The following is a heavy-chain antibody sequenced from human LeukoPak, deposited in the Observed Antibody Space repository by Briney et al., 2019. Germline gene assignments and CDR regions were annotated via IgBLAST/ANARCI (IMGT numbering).Heavy chain of an antibody. CDR3: ARSRGYSSSLFDY. CDR2: IYYSGST. Sequence: SQTLSLTCTVSGGSISSGGYYWSWIRQPPGKGLEWIGYIYYSGSTNYNPSLKSRVTISVDTSKNQFSLKLSSVTAADTAVYYCARSRGYSSSLFDYWGQGTLVTVSS. D-gene: IGHD6-6*01. V-gene: IGHV4-61*08. J-gene: IGHJ4*02. CDR1: GGSISSGGYY.